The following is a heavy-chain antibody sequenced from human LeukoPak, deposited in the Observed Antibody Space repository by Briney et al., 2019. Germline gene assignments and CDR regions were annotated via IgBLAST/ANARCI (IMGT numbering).Heavy chain of an antibody. Sequence: PSETLSLTCAVHGGSFSGYYWSWIRQPPGKGLEWIGEINHSGSTNYNPSLKSRVTISVDTSKNQFSLKLSSVTAADTAVYYCARGPYSRKGYFDYWGQGTLVTVSS. CDR2: INHSGST. CDR3: ARGPYSRKGYFDY. J-gene: IGHJ4*02. V-gene: IGHV4-34*01. D-gene: IGHD3-16*01. CDR1: GGSFSGYY.